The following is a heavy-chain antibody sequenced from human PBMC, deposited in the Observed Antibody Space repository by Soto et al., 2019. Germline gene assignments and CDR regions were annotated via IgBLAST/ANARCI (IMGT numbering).Heavy chain of an antibody. CDR3: ARDGLEASGALDY. CDR1: GGSISSYY. V-gene: IGHV4-4*07. CDR2: IYTSRST. J-gene: IGHJ4*02. Sequence: QVQLQESGPGLVKPSETLSLTCTVSGGSISSYYWSWIRQPAGKGLEWIGRIYTSRSTNYNPSLRSRVKMSVDTSKNQFSLKLSPVTATDTVVYYCARDGLEASGALDYWGQVTLVTVSS. D-gene: IGHD6-13*01.